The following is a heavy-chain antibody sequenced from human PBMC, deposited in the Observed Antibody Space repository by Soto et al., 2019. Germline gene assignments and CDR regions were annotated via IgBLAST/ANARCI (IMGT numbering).Heavy chain of an antibody. CDR2: INHSGST. CDR1: CGSVRIGRYY. CDR3: ASEFMTTVTRDY. Sequence: LSLTCTVSCGSVRIGRYYLSWIRQPPGKGLEWIGEINHSGSTNYNPSLKSRVTISVDTSKNQFSLKLSSVTAADTAVYYCASEFMTTVTRDYWGQGTLVTVSS. J-gene: IGHJ4*02. D-gene: IGHD4-17*01. V-gene: IGHV4-34*01.